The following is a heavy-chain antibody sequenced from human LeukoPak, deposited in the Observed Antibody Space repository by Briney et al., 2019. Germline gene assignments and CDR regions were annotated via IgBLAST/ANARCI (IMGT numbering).Heavy chain of an antibody. CDR2: INPNSGGT. D-gene: IGHD3-10*01. CDR1: GYTFTGSY. V-gene: IGHV1-2*02. CDR3: ARNMVRGSPVGIYWYFDL. J-gene: IGHJ2*01. Sequence: ASVKVSCKASGYTFTGSYMHWVRQAPGQGLEWMGWINPNSGGTNYAQKFQGRVTMTRDTSITTAYMELSRLGSDDTAVYYCARNMVRGSPVGIYWYFDLWGRGTLVTVSP.